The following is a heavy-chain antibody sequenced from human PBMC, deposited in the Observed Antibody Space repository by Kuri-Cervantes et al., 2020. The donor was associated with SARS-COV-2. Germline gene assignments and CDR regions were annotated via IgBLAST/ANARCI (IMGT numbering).Heavy chain of an antibody. Sequence: GESLKISCAASGFTFSSYSMNWVRQAPGKGLEWVSSISSSSSYLYYADSVKGRFTISRDNAKNSLYLQMNSLRAEDTAVYYCARDYDFWSGYFGLVPYDHREYYFDYWGQGTLVTVSS. J-gene: IGHJ4*02. V-gene: IGHV3-21*01. CDR1: GFTFSSYS. CDR2: ISSSSSYL. D-gene: IGHD3-3*01. CDR3: ARDYDFWSGYFGLVPYDHREYYFDY.